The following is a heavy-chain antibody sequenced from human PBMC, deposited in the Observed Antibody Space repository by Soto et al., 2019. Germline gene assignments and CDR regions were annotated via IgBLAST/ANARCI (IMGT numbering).Heavy chain of an antibody. CDR3: ARRDTSGDYWSVSRVGGHNWFDP. CDR1: GGSISSSSYY. V-gene: IGHV4-39*01. CDR2: IYYSGST. J-gene: IGHJ5*02. Sequence: SETLSLTCTVSGGSISSSSYYWGWIRQPPGKGLEWIGSIYYSGSTYYNPSLKSRVTISVDTSKNQFSLKLSSVTAADTAVYYCARRDTSGDYWSVSRVGGHNWFDPWGQGTLVTVSS. D-gene: IGHD4-17*01.